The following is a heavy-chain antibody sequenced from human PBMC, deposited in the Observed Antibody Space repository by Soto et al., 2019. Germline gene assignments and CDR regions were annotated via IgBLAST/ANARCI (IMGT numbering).Heavy chain of an antibody. V-gene: IGHV3-30*18. CDR3: AKDGQGNFFCGLYYYYYYMYV. Sequence: GGSLRLSCAASGFTFSSYGMHWVRQAPGKGLEWVAVISYDGSNKYYADSVKGRFTISRDKSKHTLYLQMNSLRAEDTAVYYCAKDGQGNFFCGLYYYYYYMYVWGQGTTVTVSS. D-gene: IGHD2-21*01. J-gene: IGHJ6*03. CDR1: GFTFSSYG. CDR2: ISYDGSNK.